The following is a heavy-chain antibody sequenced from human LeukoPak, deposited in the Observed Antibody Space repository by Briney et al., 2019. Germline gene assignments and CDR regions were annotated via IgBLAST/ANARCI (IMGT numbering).Heavy chain of an antibody. V-gene: IGHV3-48*04. CDR3: ARSGINNYGLDV. D-gene: IGHD6-25*01. CDR1: GLSFSSHN. CDR2: TSTSSSPM. Sequence: PGGSLRLSCAASGLSFSSHNMNWVRQAPGKGLEWVSHTSTSSSPMYYADSVKGRFTVSRDNAKNSLYLQMNSLRADDTSVYYCARSGINNYGLDVWGQGTTVTVSS. J-gene: IGHJ6*02.